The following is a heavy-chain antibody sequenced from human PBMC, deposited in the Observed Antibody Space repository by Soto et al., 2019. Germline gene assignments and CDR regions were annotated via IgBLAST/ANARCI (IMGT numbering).Heavy chain of an antibody. CDR2: ISGSGGST. J-gene: IGHJ4*02. Sequence: PGGSLGLACAASGVSVSSYAMSWVRQAPGKGLEWVSAISGSGGSTYYADSVKGRFTISRDNSKNTLYLQMNSLRPEDTAVYYCAKVRVRSWYYIDYWGQGTLVTVSS. CDR1: GVSVSSYA. D-gene: IGHD6-13*01. CDR3: AKVRVRSWYYIDY. V-gene: IGHV3-23*01.